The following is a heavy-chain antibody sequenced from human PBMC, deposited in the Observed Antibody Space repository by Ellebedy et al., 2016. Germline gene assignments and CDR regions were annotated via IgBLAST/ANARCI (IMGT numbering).Heavy chain of an antibody. D-gene: IGHD3-10*01. Sequence: SLKISXAASGFTFDSYAMYWVRQPPGKALEWVSGISGNSGDIAYADSVKGRFTISRDNAKNALYLQMKSLRVDDTVVYYGVKDGWGAWFGEDYGLDIWGQGTTVTVS. J-gene: IGHJ6*02. CDR2: ISGNSGDI. V-gene: IGHV3-9*01. CDR3: VKDGWGAWFGEDYGLDI. CDR1: GFTFDSYA.